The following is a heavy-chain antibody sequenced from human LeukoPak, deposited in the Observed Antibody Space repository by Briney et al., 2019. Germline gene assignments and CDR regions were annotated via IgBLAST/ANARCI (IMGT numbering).Heavy chain of an antibody. Sequence: GGPLRLSCGAPGFSFSTDAMTWVRQAPWKGLQWVSAISGSGGDTYYEDSVKGRFTISRDNSKNMMYLQMNSLRDEDTAVYYCARDSRGWSKNYWGQGTLVTVSS. V-gene: IGHV3-23*01. CDR3: ARDSRGWSKNY. D-gene: IGHD6-19*01. CDR2: ISGSGGDT. CDR1: GFSFSTDA. J-gene: IGHJ4*02.